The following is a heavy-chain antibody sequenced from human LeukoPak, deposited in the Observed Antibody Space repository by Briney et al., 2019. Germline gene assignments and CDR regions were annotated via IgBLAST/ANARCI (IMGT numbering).Heavy chain of an antibody. V-gene: IGHV1-2*06. CDR2: INPNSGGT. CDR1: GYTFTGYY. D-gene: IGHD6-13*01. CDR3: ASDPIAAEDSSSWPNEGY. J-gene: IGHJ4*02. Sequence: GASVKVSCKASGYTFTGYYMHWVRQAPGQGLEWMGRINPNSGGTNYAQKFQGRVTMTRDTSISTAYMELSRLRSDDTAVYYCASDPIAAEDSSSWPNEGYWGQGTLVTVSS.